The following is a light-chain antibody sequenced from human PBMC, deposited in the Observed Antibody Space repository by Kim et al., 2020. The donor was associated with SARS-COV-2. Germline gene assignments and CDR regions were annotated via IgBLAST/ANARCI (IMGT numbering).Light chain of an antibody. CDR1: TFRRYY. CDR3: SSRDSTGNLVP. V-gene: IGLV3-19*01. Sequence: ALGQTVRITCQGDTFRRYYATWYQQKAGQTPVIVISDKNNRPSGIPLRFSASTSGNTASLTIAGAQAEDEADYYCSSRDSTGNLVPFGGGTQLTVL. J-gene: IGLJ2*01. CDR2: DKN.